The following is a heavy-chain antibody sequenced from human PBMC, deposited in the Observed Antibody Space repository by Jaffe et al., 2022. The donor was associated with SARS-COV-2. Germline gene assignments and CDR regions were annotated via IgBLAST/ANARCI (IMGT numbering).Heavy chain of an antibody. CDR1: GFTFRNYY. CDR2: INQDGSQN. CDR3: AKDNWNQRGIDGFDV. D-gene: IGHD1-20*01. V-gene: IGHV3-7*03. J-gene: IGHJ3*01. Sequence: EVQLVESGGGLVQPGGSLRLSCAASGFTFRNYYMSWVRQAPGKGLEWVANINQDGSQNKYLDSVKGRFTISRDNARNSLSLQMNSLRDEDSALYYCAKDNWNQRGIDGFDVWGQGTMVTASS.